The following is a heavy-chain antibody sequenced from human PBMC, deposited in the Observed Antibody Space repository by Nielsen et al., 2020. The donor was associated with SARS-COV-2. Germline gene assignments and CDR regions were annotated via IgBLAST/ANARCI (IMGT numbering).Heavy chain of an antibody. V-gene: IGHV3-9*01. CDR2: ISWNSVDI. Sequence: SLKISCAASGFTFDDYAMHWVRQAPGKGLEWVSGISWNSVDIAYAGSVKGRFTISRDNAKNSLYLQMNSLRAEDTALYYCAKDKRDYGSMTSYGMDVWGQGTTVTVSS. J-gene: IGHJ6*02. CDR1: GFTFDDYA. D-gene: IGHD3-10*01. CDR3: AKDKRDYGSMTSYGMDV.